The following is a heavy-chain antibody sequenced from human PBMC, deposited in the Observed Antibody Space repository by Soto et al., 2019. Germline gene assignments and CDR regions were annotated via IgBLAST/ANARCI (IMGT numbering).Heavy chain of an antibody. D-gene: IGHD3-3*01. Sequence: QVQLVQSGAEVKKPGSSVKVSCKASGGTFSTHAISWVRQAPGQGLEWLGGIIPTLGTPNYAQKFQGRVTVTADEYTSTADMELSRLTSEDTAVYYCARAAFRSGYYGDYYGMDVWGQGTAVNV. J-gene: IGHJ6*02. CDR2: IIPTLGTP. CDR1: GGTFSTHA. V-gene: IGHV1-69*01. CDR3: ARAAFRSGYYGDYYGMDV.